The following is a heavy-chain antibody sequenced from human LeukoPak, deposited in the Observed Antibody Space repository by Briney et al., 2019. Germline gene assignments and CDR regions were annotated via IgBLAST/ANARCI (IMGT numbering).Heavy chain of an antibody. D-gene: IGHD1-1*01. J-gene: IGHJ4*02. Sequence: ASVKVSCKVSGYTLTELSMHWVRQAPGKGLEWMGGFDPEDGETIYAQKFRGRVTLTEDTSTDTAYMELSSLRSEDTAVYYCATATGSIYYYFHYWGQGTLVTVSS. V-gene: IGHV1-24*01. CDR2: FDPEDGET. CDR1: GYTLTELS. CDR3: ATATGSIYYYFHY.